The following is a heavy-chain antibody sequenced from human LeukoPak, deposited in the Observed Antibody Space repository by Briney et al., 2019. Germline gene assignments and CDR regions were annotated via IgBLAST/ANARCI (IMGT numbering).Heavy chain of an antibody. V-gene: IGHV4-39*01. Sequence: PSETLSLTCTVSGGSVSSSSYYWGWIRQAPGRGLECIGTIYYAGDTYYNPSLKSRVTISVDTSKHHCSMKFTFVVPAATASYFFSPLDSGRYSEIDNWGQGTLVIVSS. CDR2: IYYAGDT. D-gene: IGHD1-26*01. J-gene: IGHJ4*02. CDR1: GGSVSSSSYY. CDR3: SPLDSGRYSEIDN.